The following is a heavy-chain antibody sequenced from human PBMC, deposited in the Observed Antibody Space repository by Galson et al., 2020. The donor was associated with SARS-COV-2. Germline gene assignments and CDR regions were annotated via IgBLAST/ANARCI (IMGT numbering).Heavy chain of an antibody. CDR1: GGTFSSYS. V-gene: IGHV1-69*10. D-gene: IGHD5-12*01. J-gene: IGHJ6*02. Sequence: SVKVSCKASGGTFSSYSISWVRQAPGQGLEWMGGIIPILGIANYAQKFQGRVTITADKSTSTAYMELSSLRSEDTAVYYCARANPPPIWLRFYYYGMDVWGQGTTVTVSS. CDR3: ARANPPPIWLRFYYYGMDV. CDR2: IIPILGIA.